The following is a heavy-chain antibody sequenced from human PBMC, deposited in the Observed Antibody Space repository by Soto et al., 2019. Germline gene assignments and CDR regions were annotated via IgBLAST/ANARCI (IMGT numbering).Heavy chain of an antibody. CDR1: GFTFSSYW. D-gene: IGHD1-1*01. J-gene: IGHJ4*02. CDR3: ARTGDGHHDFLDY. CDR2: INQDGSEY. V-gene: IGHV3-7*01. Sequence: EVHLEESGGGLVQPGGSLRLSCAASGFTFSSYWMNWVRQAPGKGLEWVANINQDGSEYNDVASVKGRFNISRDNAKNSLFLQLNALRVDDTAVYYCARTGDGHHDFLDYWGQGILVSVSS.